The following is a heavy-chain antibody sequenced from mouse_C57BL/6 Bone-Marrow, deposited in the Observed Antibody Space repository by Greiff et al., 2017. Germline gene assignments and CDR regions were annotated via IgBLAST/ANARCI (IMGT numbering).Heavy chain of an antibody. J-gene: IGHJ2*01. CDR2: INPYNGGT. CDR1: GYTFTDYY. D-gene: IGHD4-1*01. CDR3: ARWGTGTFFDY. V-gene: IGHV1-19*01. Sequence: EVPLQQSGPVLVKPGASVKMSCKASGYTFTDYYMNWVKQSHGKSLEWIGVINPYNGGTSYNQKFKGKATLTVDKSSSTAYMELNSLTSEDSAVYYCARWGTGTFFDYWGQGTTLTVSS.